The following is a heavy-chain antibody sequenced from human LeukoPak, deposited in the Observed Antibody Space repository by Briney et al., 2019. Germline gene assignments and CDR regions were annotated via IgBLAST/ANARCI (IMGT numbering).Heavy chain of an antibody. V-gene: IGHV3-74*01. D-gene: IGHD6-19*01. Sequence: GGSLRLSCAASGFTFSSYWMHWVRQAPGKGLVWVSRINSDGSSTSYADSVKGRFTISRDNSKNTLYLQMNSLRAEDTAVYYCARDRGGWWSYCYYYMDVWGKGTTVTVSS. CDR2: INSDGSST. CDR3: ARDRGGWWSYCYYYMDV. CDR1: GFTFSSYW. J-gene: IGHJ6*03.